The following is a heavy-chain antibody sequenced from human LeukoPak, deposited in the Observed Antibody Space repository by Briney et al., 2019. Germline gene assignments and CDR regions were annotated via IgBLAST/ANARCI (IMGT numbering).Heavy chain of an antibody. Sequence: GTLSLTCAVSGGSISSSNWWSWVRQAPGEGLEWVANIKQDGSKKYYVDSVRGRFTISRYKAKNSMYLQMNSLRAEDTALYHCARATHPYYYGAGSYFSWFDPWGQGTLVTVSS. V-gene: IGHV3-7*03. D-gene: IGHD3-10*01. CDR3: ARATHPYYYGAGSYFSWFDP. CDR2: IKQDGSKK. CDR1: GGSISSSNW. J-gene: IGHJ5*02.